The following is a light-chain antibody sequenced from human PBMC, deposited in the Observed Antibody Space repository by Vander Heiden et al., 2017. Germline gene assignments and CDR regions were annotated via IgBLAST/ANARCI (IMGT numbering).Light chain of an antibody. J-gene: IGLJ3*02. CDR3: CSYAGSHWV. Sequence: QSALTPPRSVSGSPGQSVTISCTGTSSDGGGYNYGSWYQQHPGKAPKLMIYDVSKRPSGVPDRFSGSKSGNTASLTISGLQAEDEADYYCCSYAGSHWVFGGGTKLTGL. V-gene: IGLV2-11*01. CDR1: SSDGGGYNY. CDR2: DVS.